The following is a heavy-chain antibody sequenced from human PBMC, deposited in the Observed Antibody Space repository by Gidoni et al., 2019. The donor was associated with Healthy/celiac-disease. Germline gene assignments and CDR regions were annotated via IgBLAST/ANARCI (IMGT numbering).Heavy chain of an antibody. J-gene: IGHJ6*02. D-gene: IGHD2-2*02. Sequence: QVQLVESGGGVVQPGRSLSLSCAASGFTFSSYAMHWVRQAPGKGLEWVAVIAYDGSNKYYADSVKGRFTISRDNSKNTLYLQMNSLRAEDTAVYYCAREIQLLYGGVWVYYYGMDVWGQGTTVTVSS. V-gene: IGHV3-30-3*01. CDR3: AREIQLLYGGVWVYYYGMDV. CDR2: IAYDGSNK. CDR1: GFTFSSYA.